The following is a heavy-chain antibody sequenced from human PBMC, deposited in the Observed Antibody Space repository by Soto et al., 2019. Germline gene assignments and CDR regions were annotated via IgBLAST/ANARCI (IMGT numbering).Heavy chain of an antibody. CDR3: ARARAERERYYDFWSGSFDY. V-gene: IGHV1-69*13. J-gene: IGHJ4*02. Sequence: GASVKVSCKASGGPLSSFAISWVRQAPGQGLEWMGGIIPIYDTTNYAQTFQGRVTITADESTNTAFMELSSLRSVDTAVYYCARARAERERYYDFWSGSFDYWGQGSLVTVSS. CDR1: GGPLSSFA. D-gene: IGHD3-3*01. CDR2: IIPIYDTT.